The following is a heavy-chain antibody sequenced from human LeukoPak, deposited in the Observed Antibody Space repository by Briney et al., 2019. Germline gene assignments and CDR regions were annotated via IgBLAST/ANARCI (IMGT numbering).Heavy chain of an antibody. CDR2: IYDSGST. J-gene: IGHJ4*02. CDR1: GGSINSGGYA. Sequence: PSETLSLTCAVSGGSINSGGYAWSWIRQPPGKGLEWIGYIYDSGSTYYNPSLKTRLTISLDTSKNQFSLRLSSVTAADTAVYYCGSNWSDFDYWGQGILVTVSS. CDR3: GSNWSDFDY. V-gene: IGHV4-30-2*05. D-gene: IGHD1-1*01.